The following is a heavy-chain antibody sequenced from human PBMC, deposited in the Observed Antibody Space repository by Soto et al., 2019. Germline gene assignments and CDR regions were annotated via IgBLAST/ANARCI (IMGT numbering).Heavy chain of an antibody. CDR1: GDSVSSNSAA. J-gene: IGHJ6*02. CDR2: TYYRSKWYN. CDR3: ARDDIAARLDWSYYYCYGLDV. Sequence: SQTLSLTCAISGDSVSSNSAACNWIRQSPSRGLEWLGRTYYRSKWYNDYAVSVKSRITINPDTSKNQFSLQLNSVTPEDTAVYYCARDDIAARLDWSYYYCYGLDVWAQGTTVTVSS. D-gene: IGHD6-6*01. V-gene: IGHV6-1*01.